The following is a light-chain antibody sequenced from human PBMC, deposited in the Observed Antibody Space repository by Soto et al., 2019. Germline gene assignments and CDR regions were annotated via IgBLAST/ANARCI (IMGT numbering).Light chain of an antibody. CDR3: QQYNNWPPTWT. CDR2: GAS. J-gene: IGKJ1*01. CDR1: QSVRSN. Sequence: EIVMTQSPATLSVSPWERATLSCRASQSVRSNLAWYHQRPGQAPRLLISGASSRATGIPDRFSGSGSATDFTLTISRLEPEDFAVYYCQQYNNWPPTWTFGQGTKVDIK. V-gene: IGKV3D-15*01.